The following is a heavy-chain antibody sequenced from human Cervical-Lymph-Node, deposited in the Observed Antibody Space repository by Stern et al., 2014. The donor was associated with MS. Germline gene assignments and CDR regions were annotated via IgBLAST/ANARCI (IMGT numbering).Heavy chain of an antibody. CDR3: ASGLIPRDHYNYYGMEV. CDR2: IIPIFGTA. V-gene: IGHV1-69*06. D-gene: IGHD5-24*01. CDR1: GGTFSSFG. J-gene: IGHJ6*02. Sequence: QLVQSGAEVKKPGSSVKVSCKASGGTFSSFGISWVRQAPGQGLAWVGGIIPIFGTANYAQQLQDRVTITADTSTSTAYMDLSSLRSEDTAVYFCASGLIPRDHYNYYGMEVWGQGTTVTVSS.